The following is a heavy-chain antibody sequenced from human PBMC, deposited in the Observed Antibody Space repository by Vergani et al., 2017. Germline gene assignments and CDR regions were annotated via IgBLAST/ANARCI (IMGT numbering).Heavy chain of an antibody. D-gene: IGHD3-10*01. J-gene: IGHJ4*02. CDR3: ARHTYYGSGSYPDY. Sequence: QVQLQQWGAGLLKPSETLSLTCAVYGGSFSGYYWSWIRQPPGKGLEWIGEINHSGSTYYNPSLKSRVTISVDTSKNQFSLKLSSVTAADTAVYYCARHTYYGSGSYPDYWGQGTLVTVSS. CDR1: GGSFSGYY. V-gene: IGHV4-34*01. CDR2: INHSGST.